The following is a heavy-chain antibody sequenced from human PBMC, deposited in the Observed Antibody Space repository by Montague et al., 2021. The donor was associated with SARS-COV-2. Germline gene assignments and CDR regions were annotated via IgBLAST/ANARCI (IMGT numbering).Heavy chain of an antibody. CDR1: DGSITSYY. Sequence: SETLSLTCTVSDGSITSYYWSWVRQHPEKEMEWIGYVFYTGAAVYSPSLVGRVTMSVDTPKSQVSLRLNSVTAADTAVYYCARYGSTEARNAFHVWGQGTMVTVSS. D-gene: IGHD4-17*01. CDR2: VFYTGAA. V-gene: IGHV4-59*08. CDR3: ARYGSTEARNAFHV. J-gene: IGHJ3*01.